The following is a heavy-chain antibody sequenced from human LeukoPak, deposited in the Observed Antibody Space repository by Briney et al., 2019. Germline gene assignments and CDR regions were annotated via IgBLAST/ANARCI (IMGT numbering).Heavy chain of an antibody. CDR2: INHSGST. D-gene: IGHD2-8*01. CDR3: ARGDRGARDTNPWAKYYFDY. V-gene: IGHV4-34*01. Sequence: KPSETLSLTCAVYGGSFSGYYWSWIRQPPGKGLEWIGEINHSGSTNYNPSLKSRVTISVDTSKNQFSLKLISVTAADTAVYYCARGDRGARDTNPWAKYYFDYWGQGTLVTVSS. J-gene: IGHJ4*02. CDR1: GGSFSGYY.